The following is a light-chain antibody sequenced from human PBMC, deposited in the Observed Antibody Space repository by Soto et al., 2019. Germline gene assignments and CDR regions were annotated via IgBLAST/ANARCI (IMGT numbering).Light chain of an antibody. CDR2: SNN. J-gene: IGLJ1*01. CDR1: SSNIGSNT. CDR3: AAWDDSLTGRV. V-gene: IGLV1-44*01. Sequence: QSVLTQPPPASGTPGQRVTISCSGSSSNIGSNTVNWYRQLPGTAPKLLIYSNNQRPSGVPDRFSGSKSGTSASLAISGLQSEDEADYYCAAWDDSLTGRVFGTGTKVTVL.